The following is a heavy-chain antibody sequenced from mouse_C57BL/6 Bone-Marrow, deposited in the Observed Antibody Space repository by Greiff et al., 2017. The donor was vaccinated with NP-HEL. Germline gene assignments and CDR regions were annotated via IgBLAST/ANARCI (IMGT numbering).Heavy chain of an antibody. Sequence: EVQLVESGPVLVKPGASVKMSCKASGYTFTDYYMNWVKQSHGKSLEWIGVINPYNGGTSYNQKFKGKATLTVDKSSSTAYMELNSLTSEDSAVYYCARPNWAWFAYWGQGTLVTVSA. CDR1: GYTFTDYY. V-gene: IGHV1-19*01. CDR3: ARPNWAWFAY. J-gene: IGHJ3*01. D-gene: IGHD4-1*01. CDR2: INPYNGGT.